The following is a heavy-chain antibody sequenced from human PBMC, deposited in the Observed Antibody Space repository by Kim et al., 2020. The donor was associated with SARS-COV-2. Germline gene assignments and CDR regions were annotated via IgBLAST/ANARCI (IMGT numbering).Heavy chain of an antibody. CDR1: GGSFSGYY. J-gene: IGHJ6*02. CDR2: INHSGST. Sequence: SETLSLTCAVYGGSFSGYYWSWIRQPPGKGLEWIGEINHSGSTNYNPSLKSRVTISVDTSKNQFSLKLSSVTAADTAVYYCARALYCSSTSCYKGLDGMDVWGQGTTVTVSS. CDR3: ARALYCSSTSCYKGLDGMDV. D-gene: IGHD2-2*02. V-gene: IGHV4-34*01.